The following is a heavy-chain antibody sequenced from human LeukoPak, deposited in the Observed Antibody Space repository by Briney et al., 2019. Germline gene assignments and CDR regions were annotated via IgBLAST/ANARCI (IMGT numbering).Heavy chain of an antibody. Sequence: SETLSLTCTVSGGSISSGSYYWSWIRQPAGKGLEWIGRIYTSGSTNYNPSLKSRVTISVDTSKNQFSLKLSSVTAADTAVYYCAREGDYYDSSGFVRYFDYWGQGTLVAVSS. D-gene: IGHD3-22*01. CDR2: IYTSGST. V-gene: IGHV4-61*02. CDR1: GGSISSGSYY. CDR3: AREGDYYDSSGFVRYFDY. J-gene: IGHJ4*02.